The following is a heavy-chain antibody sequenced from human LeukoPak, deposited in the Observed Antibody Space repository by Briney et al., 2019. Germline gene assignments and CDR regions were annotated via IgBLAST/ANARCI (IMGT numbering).Heavy chain of an antibody. J-gene: IGHJ6*03. CDR1: GFTFSSYG. D-gene: IGHD6-19*01. V-gene: IGHV3-30*02. CDR2: IRYDGSNK. CDR3: AKVLAVAVEFYYMDV. Sequence: GGSLRFSCAASGFTFSSYGMHWVRQAPGKGLEWVAFIRYDGSNKNYADSVKGRFTISRDNSKNTLHLQMNSLRAEDTAVYYCAKVLAVAVEFYYMDVWGKGTTVTISS.